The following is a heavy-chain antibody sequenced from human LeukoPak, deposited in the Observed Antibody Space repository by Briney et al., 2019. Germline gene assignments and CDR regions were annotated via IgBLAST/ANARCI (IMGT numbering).Heavy chain of an antibody. D-gene: IGHD3-3*01. Sequence: PGGSLRLSCAASGFTFSSYEMNWVRQAPGKGLEWVSYISSSGSTIYYADSVKGRFTISRDNAKNSLYLQMNSLRAEDTAVYCCASTGLRFLEWLLPVLDYWGRGTLVTVSS. V-gene: IGHV3-48*03. CDR2: ISSSGSTI. J-gene: IGHJ4*02. CDR3: ASTGLRFLEWLLPVLDY. CDR1: GFTFSSYE.